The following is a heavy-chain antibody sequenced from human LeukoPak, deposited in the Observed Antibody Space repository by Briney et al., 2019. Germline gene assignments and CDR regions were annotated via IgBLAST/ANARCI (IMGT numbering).Heavy chain of an antibody. Sequence: GGSLRLSCAASGFTVSSNYMSWVRQAPGKGLEWVAVISYDGSNRYYADPVKGRFTISRDNSKNTLYLQMNSLRAEDTAVYYCAKELGFTNYFDYWGQGTLVTVSS. J-gene: IGHJ4*02. D-gene: IGHD3-10*01. CDR3: AKELGFTNYFDY. CDR1: GFTVSSNY. CDR2: ISYDGSNR. V-gene: IGHV3-30*18.